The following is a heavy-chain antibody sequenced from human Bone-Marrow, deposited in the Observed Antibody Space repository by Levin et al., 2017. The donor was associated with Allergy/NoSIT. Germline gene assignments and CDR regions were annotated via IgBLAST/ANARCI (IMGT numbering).Heavy chain of an antibody. D-gene: IGHD3-10*01. J-gene: IGHJ5*02. Sequence: ASVKVSCKASGYTFTGYYMHWVRQAPGQGLEWMGWINPNSGGTNYAQKFQGRVTMTRDTSISTAYMELSRLRSDDTAVYYCARDRVTMVRGVMGWFDPWGQGTLVTVSS. CDR2: INPNSGGT. V-gene: IGHV1-2*02. CDR1: GYTFTGYY. CDR3: ARDRVTMVRGVMGWFDP.